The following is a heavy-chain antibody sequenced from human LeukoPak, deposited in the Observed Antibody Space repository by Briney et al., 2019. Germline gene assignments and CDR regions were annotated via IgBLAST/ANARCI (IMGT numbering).Heavy chain of an antibody. CDR1: GFTFSDYW. V-gene: IGHV3-7*01. CDR2: IKQDGSQR. D-gene: IGHD6-6*01. Sequence: GGSLRLSCTASGFTFSDYWMSWVRQAPGKGPEWVANIKQDGSQRYYVDSVRGRFTISRDNAKNSLFLQMNGLRAEDTAVYYCARRGGSSSRRSPIDYWGQGTLVTVSS. J-gene: IGHJ4*02. CDR3: ARRGGSSSRRSPIDY.